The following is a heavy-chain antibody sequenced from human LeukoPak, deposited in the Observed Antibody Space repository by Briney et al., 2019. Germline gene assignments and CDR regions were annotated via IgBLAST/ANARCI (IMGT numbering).Heavy chain of an antibody. D-gene: IGHD6-19*01. J-gene: IGHJ4*02. Sequence: GGSLRLSCAASGFTFSSYAMSWVRQAPGKGLEWVSAISGSGGSTYYADSVKGRFTISRDNSKNTLYLQMNSLRAEDTAVYYCAKDSVGYSSGWYSHWGQGTLVSVSS. CDR2: ISGSGGST. CDR3: AKDSVGYSSGWYSH. V-gene: IGHV3-23*01. CDR1: GFTFSSYA.